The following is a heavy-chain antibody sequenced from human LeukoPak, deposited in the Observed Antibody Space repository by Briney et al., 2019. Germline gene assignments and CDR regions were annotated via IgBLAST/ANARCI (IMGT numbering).Heavy chain of an antibody. CDR3: ARVDFDWLWFDP. J-gene: IGHJ5*02. CDR2: INHSGST. D-gene: IGHD3-9*01. V-gene: IGHV4-34*01. Sequence: SETLSLTCAVYGGSFSGYYWSWIRQPPGKGLEWIGEINHSGSTNYNPSLKSRVTISVDTSKNQFSLKLSSVTAADTAVYYCARVDFDWLWFDPWGQGTLVTVSS. CDR1: GGSFSGYY.